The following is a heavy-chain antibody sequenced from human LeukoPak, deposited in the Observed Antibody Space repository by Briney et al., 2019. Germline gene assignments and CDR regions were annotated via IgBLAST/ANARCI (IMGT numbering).Heavy chain of an antibody. CDR3: ARERDGNIFDY. J-gene: IGHJ4*02. D-gene: IGHD4-23*01. CDR2: IYSGGST. V-gene: IGHV3-53*01. Sequence: PGGSLRLSCAASGFTVSSNYMSWVRQAPGKGLEWVSVIYSGGSTYYADSVKGRFTISRDNSKNTLYLQMNSLRAEDTAVYYCARERDGNIFDYWGQGTLVTVSS. CDR1: GFTVSSNY.